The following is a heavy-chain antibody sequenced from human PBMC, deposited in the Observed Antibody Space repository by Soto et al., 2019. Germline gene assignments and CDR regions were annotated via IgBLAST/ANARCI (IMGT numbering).Heavy chain of an antibody. CDR3: ARSTSGYDSYYYYYYMDV. CDR2: ISYSGRT. V-gene: IGHV4-59*11. CDR1: GGSISSHY. Sequence: TLSLTCAVSGGSISSHYWNWIRQPPGKGLEWIGYISYSGRTNHNPSLQSRVTISIDTSKNQFSLELSSVTAPDTAVYYCARSTSGYDSYYYYYYMDVWGKGTTVTVSS. D-gene: IGHD5-12*01. J-gene: IGHJ6*03.